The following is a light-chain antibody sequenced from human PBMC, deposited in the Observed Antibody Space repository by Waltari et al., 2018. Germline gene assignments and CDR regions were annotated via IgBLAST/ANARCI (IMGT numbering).Light chain of an antibody. J-gene: IGLJ3*02. Sequence: SYVLTQPPSVSVAPGQTASITCGGNNIRSKTVHWYQQRPGQAPAVVFDGDNDRPSGIPERFSGSKSANTATLTISSVEAGDEADYYCQVWDSTSDLSWVFGGGTKLTVL. V-gene: IGLV3-21*02. CDR1: NIRSKT. CDR2: GDN. CDR3: QVWDSTSDLSWV.